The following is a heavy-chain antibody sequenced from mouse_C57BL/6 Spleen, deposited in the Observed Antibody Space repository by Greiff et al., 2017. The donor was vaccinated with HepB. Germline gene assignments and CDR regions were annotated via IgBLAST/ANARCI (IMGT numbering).Heavy chain of an antibody. Sequence: VQLQQPGAELVKPGASVKMSCKASGYTFTSYWITWVKQRPGQGLEWIGDIYPGSGSTNYNEKFKSKATLTVDTSSSTAYMQLSSLTSEDSAVYYCARSDYSNYEGYFDVWGTGTTVTVSS. D-gene: IGHD2-5*01. CDR3: ARSDYSNYEGYFDV. CDR1: GYTFTSYW. V-gene: IGHV1-55*01. J-gene: IGHJ1*03. CDR2: IYPGSGST.